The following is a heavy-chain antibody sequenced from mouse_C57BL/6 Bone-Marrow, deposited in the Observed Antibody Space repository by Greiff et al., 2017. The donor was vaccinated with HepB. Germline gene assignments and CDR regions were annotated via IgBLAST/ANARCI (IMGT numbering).Heavy chain of an antibody. CDR1: GFTFSSYV. CDR3: ARRYYYGSSYHWYFDV. J-gene: IGHJ1*03. D-gene: IGHD1-1*01. Sequence: EVKLMESGGDLVKPGGSLKLSCAASGFTFSSYVMSWVRQTPDKRLEWVATISSGGSYTYYPDSVKGRFTISRDNAKNTLYLQMSSLKSEDTAMYYCARRYYYGSSYHWYFDVWGTGTTVTVSS. V-gene: IGHV5-6*02. CDR2: ISSGGSYT.